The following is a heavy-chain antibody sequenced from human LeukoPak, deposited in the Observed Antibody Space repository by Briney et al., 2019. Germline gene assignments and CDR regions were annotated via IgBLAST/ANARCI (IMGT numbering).Heavy chain of an antibody. CDR3: ARDQIAVAGSSYYYYGMDV. Sequence: SETLFLTCTVSGGSISSYYWSWIRQPAGKGLEWIGRIYTSGSTNYSPSLKSRVTMSVDTSKNQFSLKLSSVTAADTAVYYCARDQIAVAGSSYYYYGMDVWGQGTTVTVSS. V-gene: IGHV4-4*07. J-gene: IGHJ6*02. CDR2: IYTSGST. D-gene: IGHD6-19*01. CDR1: GGSISSYY.